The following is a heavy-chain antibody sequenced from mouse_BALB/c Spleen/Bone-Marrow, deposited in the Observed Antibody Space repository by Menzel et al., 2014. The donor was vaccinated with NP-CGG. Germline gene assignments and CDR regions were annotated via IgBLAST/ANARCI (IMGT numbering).Heavy chain of an antibody. D-gene: IGHD4-1*01. CDR1: GYAFSSSW. CDR2: IYPGDGDT. Sequence: QVQLKESGPELVKPGASVKISCKASGYAFSSSWMNWVKQRPGQGLEWIGRIYPGDGDTNYNGKFKGKATLTADKSSSTAYMQLSSLTSGDSAVYFCATTGTGAYWGQGTLVTVSA. J-gene: IGHJ3*01. V-gene: IGHV1-82*01. CDR3: ATTGTGAY.